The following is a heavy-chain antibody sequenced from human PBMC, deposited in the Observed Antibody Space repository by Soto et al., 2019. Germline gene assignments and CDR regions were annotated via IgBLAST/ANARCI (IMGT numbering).Heavy chain of an antibody. Sequence: QVQLVQSGAEVKKPGSSVKVYCKASGDTFNFYTINWVRQAPGLGLEWMGRFNPILSFSNSALKFQGRVTLTEDKSTSTAYMGLSSLRSEDTAIYYCATSFGSGSRAFDYWGQGALVTVSS. CDR1: GDTFNFYT. CDR3: ATSFGSGSRAFDY. V-gene: IGHV1-69*02. D-gene: IGHD3-10*01. CDR2: FNPILSFS. J-gene: IGHJ4*02.